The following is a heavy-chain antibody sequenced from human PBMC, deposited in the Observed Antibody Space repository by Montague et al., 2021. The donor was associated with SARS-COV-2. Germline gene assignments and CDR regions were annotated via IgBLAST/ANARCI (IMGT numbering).Heavy chain of an antibody. CDR2: IYYSGST. D-gene: IGHD2-15*01. Sequence: SETLSLTCSVSGGSISTYYWSWIRQPPGKGLGWIGYIYYSGSTNSYPSLKSRGTISIDTSKNQFYLELSSVTAADMAVYYCACPGGYCTGGSCYYVYWGQGTLVTVSS. CDR1: GGSISTYY. CDR3: ACPGGYCTGGSCYYVY. V-gene: IGHV4-59*01. J-gene: IGHJ4*02.